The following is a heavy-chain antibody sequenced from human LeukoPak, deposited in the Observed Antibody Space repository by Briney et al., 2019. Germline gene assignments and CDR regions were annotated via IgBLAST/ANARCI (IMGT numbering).Heavy chain of an antibody. V-gene: IGHV3-23*01. Sequence: PGGSLRLSCAASGFPFSSYDVTWVRQAPGKGLERVSAISGNGGITNYADSVKGRFTISRDNSKNTLYLQVNSLRAEDTAVYYCAKYRSAWALDYWGQGTLVTVSS. CDR3: AKYRSAWALDY. J-gene: IGHJ4*02. D-gene: IGHD6-25*01. CDR1: GFPFSSYD. CDR2: ISGNGGIT.